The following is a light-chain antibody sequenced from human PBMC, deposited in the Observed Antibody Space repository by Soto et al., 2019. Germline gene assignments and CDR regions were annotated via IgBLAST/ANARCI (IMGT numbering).Light chain of an antibody. V-gene: IGKV3-20*01. CDR3: QQYGGSVPWT. CDR2: DAS. Sequence: EIVLIQSPATLSLSPGERATLSCRASQSVSSNLAWYQQNPGQAPRLLIFDASNRATGIPARFSGSGSGTDFILTITRLEPEDFAVYYCQQYGGSVPWTFGQGTKVDIK. J-gene: IGKJ1*01. CDR1: QSVSSN.